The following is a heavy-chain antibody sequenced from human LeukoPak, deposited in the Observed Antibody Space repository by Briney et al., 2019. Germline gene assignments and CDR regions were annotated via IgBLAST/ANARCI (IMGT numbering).Heavy chain of an antibody. D-gene: IGHD3-3*01. CDR1: GYTFTGYY. V-gene: IGHV1-2*02. CDR3: ARLYDFWSGYYTGGFDY. Sequence: ASVKVSCKASGYTFTGYYMHWVRQAPGQGLEWMGWINGNSGGTKYAQKFQGRVTMTRDMSTSTVYMELSSLRSEDTAVYYCARLYDFWSGYYTGGFDYWGQGTLVTVSS. CDR2: INGNSGGT. J-gene: IGHJ4*02.